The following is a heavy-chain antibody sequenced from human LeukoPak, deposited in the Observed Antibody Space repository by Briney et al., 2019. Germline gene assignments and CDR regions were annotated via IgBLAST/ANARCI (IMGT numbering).Heavy chain of an antibody. D-gene: IGHD3-9*01. CDR1: GGSISSSSYY. CDR2: IYYSGST. J-gene: IGHJ6*03. V-gene: IGHV4-39*07. CDR3: AREAYYDILTGYSPDYYYYMDV. Sequence: SETLPLTCTVSGGSISSSSYYWGWIRQPPGKGLEWIGSIYYSGSTYYNPSLKSRVTISVDTSKNQFSLKLSSVTAADTAVYYCAREAYYDILTGYSPDYYYYMDVWGKGTTVTVSS.